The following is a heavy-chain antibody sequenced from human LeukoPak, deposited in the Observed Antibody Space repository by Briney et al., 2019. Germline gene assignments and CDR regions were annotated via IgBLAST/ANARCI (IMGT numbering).Heavy chain of an antibody. Sequence: GGSLRLSCAASGFTFSSYWMHWVRQAPGKGLVWVSRINSDGSSSSYADSVKGRFTISRDNAKSTLYLQMNSLRAEDTAVYYCARDLTAYYDSSGYYSNDAFDIWGQGTMVTVSS. D-gene: IGHD3-22*01. CDR2: INSDGSSS. J-gene: IGHJ3*02. CDR3: ARDLTAYYDSSGYYSNDAFDI. CDR1: GFTFSSYW. V-gene: IGHV3-74*01.